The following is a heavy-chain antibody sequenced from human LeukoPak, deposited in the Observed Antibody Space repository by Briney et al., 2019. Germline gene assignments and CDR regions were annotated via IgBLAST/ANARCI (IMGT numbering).Heavy chain of an antibody. CDR2: GHYSGNT. V-gene: IGHV4-59*08. J-gene: IGHJ4*02. Sequence: ASETLSLTCTVSGGPISSSFWSWIRQAPGQGPEWIGYGHYSGNTKYNPPLKSRVTISVDTSKNQFSLRLSSVTAADTAVYFCAKWASDNRAFDLWGQGTLVTVSS. CDR1: GGPISSSF. CDR3: AKWASDNRAFDL. D-gene: IGHD2-8*01.